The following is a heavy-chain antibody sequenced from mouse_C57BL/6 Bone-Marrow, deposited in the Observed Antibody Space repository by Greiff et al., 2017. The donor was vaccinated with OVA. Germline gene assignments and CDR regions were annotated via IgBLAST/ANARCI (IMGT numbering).Heavy chain of an antibody. CDR2: IDPSDSET. J-gene: IGHJ3*01. CDR3: ARSPGYTSAWVAY. D-gene: IGHD3-2*02. CDR1: GYTFTSYW. Sequence: QVQLQQPGAELVRPGSSVKLSCKASGYTFTSYWMHWVKQRPIQGLEWIGNIDPSDSETHYNQKFKDKATLTVDKSSSTAYMQLSSLTSEDSAVYYCARSPGYTSAWVAYWGQGTLVTVSA. V-gene: IGHV1-52*01.